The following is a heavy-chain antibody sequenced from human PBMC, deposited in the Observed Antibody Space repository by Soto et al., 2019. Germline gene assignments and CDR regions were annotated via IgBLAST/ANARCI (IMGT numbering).Heavy chain of an antibody. V-gene: IGHV3-9*01. CDR1: GFTFDDYA. D-gene: IGHD6-6*01. CDR2: ISWNSGSI. Sequence: EVQLVESGGGLVQPGRSLRLSCAASGFTFDDYAMHWVRQAPGKGLEWVSGISWNSGSIGYADSVKGRFTISRDNAKKALYLQMNSLRAEDTALYYCAKDSYSSSSPAEYFQHWGQGTLVTVSS. J-gene: IGHJ1*01. CDR3: AKDSYSSSSPAEYFQH.